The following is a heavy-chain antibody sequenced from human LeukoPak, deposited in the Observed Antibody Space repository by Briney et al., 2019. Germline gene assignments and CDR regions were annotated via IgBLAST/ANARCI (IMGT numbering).Heavy chain of an antibody. V-gene: IGHV1-2*02. CDR2: INPNSGGT. CDR3: ASTNGILRSIWFDP. J-gene: IGHJ5*02. D-gene: IGHD2-8*01. CDR1: GYTFTGYY. Sequence: ASVKVSCKASGYTFTGYYMHWVRQAPGQGLEWMGWINPNSGGTNYAQKFQGRVTMTRDTSISTAYMELSRLRSDDTAVYYCASTNGILRSIWFDPWGQGTLATVSS.